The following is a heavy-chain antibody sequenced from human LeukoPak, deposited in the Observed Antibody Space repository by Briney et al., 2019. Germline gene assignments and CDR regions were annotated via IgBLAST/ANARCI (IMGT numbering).Heavy chain of an antibody. CDR3: ARQFGWRYYFDY. CDR2: ISAYNGNT. J-gene: IGHJ4*02. CDR1: GYTFTSYG. V-gene: IGHV1-18*01. D-gene: IGHD6-19*01. Sequence: ASVKVSCKASGYTFTSYGISWVRQAPGQGLEWMGWISAYNGNTNYAQKLQGRVTMTTDTSTSTAHMELRSLRSDDTAVYYCARQFGWRYYFDYWGQGTLVTVSS.